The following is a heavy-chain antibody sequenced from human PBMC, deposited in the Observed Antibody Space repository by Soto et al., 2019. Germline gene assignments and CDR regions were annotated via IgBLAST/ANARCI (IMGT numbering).Heavy chain of an antibody. CDR1: GFTFISYW. Sequence: PWGSLRLSCAASGFTFISYWIIFFRHSPFKGLEWVANINQDGNEKYYVDSVKGRFTISRDNAKNSLYLQMNSLRAEDTAVYYCAREAAGDPGARQAPDYWGQGTLVTVSS. CDR3: AREAAGDPGARQAPDY. V-gene: IGHV3-7*01. CDR2: INQDGNEK. J-gene: IGHJ4*02. D-gene: IGHD6-13*01.